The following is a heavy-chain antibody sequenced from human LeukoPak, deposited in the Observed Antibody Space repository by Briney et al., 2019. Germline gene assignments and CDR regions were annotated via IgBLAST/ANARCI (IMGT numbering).Heavy chain of an antibody. D-gene: IGHD5-18*01. V-gene: IGHV3-23*01. CDR1: GFTFSSYA. CDR2: ISGSGGST. Sequence: QTGGSLRLSCAASGFTFSSYAMSWVRQAPGKGREWVSAISGSGGSTYYADSVKGRFTISRDNSKNTLYLQMNSLRAEDTAVYYCARLWGYSYGYILGDDYWGQGTLVTVSS. J-gene: IGHJ4*02. CDR3: ARLWGYSYGYILGDDY.